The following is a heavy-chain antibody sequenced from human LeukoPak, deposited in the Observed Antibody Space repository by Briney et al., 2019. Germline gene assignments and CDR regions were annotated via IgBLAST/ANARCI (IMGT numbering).Heavy chain of an antibody. D-gene: IGHD6-13*01. CDR2: INPNSGGT. CDR3: ARGSPGYSSSWYGDYYGMDV. V-gene: IGHV1-2*04. Sequence: ASVKVSCKASGYTFTGYYMHWVRQAPGQGLEWMGWINPNSGGTNYAQKFQGWVTMTRDTSISTAYMELSRLRSDGTAVYYCARGSPGYSSSWYGDYYGMDVWGQGTTVTVSS. J-gene: IGHJ6*02. CDR1: GYTFTGYY.